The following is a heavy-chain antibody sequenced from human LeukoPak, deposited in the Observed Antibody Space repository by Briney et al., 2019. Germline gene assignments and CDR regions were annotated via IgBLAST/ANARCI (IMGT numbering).Heavy chain of an antibody. CDR1: GFTFSSYA. D-gene: IGHD5-12*01. V-gene: IGHV3-64*01. Sequence: GGSLRLSCAASGFTFSSYAMHWVRQAPGKGLEYVSAISSNGGSTYYANSVKGRFTTSRDNSKNTLYLQMGSLRAEDMAVYYCARGRYSGYDWFDYWGQGTLVTVSS. J-gene: IGHJ4*02. CDR2: ISSNGGST. CDR3: ARGRYSGYDWFDY.